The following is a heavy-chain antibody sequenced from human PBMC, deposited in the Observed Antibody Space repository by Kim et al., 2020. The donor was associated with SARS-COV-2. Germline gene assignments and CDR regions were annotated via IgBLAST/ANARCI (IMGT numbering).Heavy chain of an antibody. CDR2: ISASSSYV. Sequence: GGSLRLSCAASGFTFSSYSMNWVRQAPGKGLEWVSSISASSSYVYYADSVKGRFTISRDNVKNSLFLQMNSLRADDTAVYYCTRGYCGGDCYSSGDWGQGTLVTVSS. D-gene: IGHD2-21*02. CDR1: GFTFSSYS. CDR3: TRGYCGGDCYSSGD. V-gene: IGHV3-21*01. J-gene: IGHJ4*02.